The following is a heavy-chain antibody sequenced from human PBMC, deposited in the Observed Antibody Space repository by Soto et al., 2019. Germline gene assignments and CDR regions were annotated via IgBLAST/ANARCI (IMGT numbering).Heavy chain of an antibody. CDR2: IYYSGHT. V-gene: IGHV4-31*03. J-gene: IGHJ4*02. D-gene: IGHD3-10*01. Sequence: QVQLQESGPGLVKPSQTLSLTCTVSGASISSGDYYWRWIRQHPGKGLEWIGYIYYSGHTYYNPSLRSRLTISIDTSKNQLSLKLTSLTAADTAVYYCARIRRVFGELPYFFDLWGQGTLVPVSS. CDR3: ARIRRVFGELPYFFDL. CDR1: GASISSGDYY.